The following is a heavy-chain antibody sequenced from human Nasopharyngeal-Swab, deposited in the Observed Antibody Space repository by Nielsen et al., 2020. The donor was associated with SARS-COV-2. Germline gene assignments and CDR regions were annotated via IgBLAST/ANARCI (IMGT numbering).Heavy chain of an antibody. CDR1: GFTFSSYS. Sequence: LKISCAASGFTFSSYSMNWVRQAPGKGLEWVSYISSSSSTIYYADSVKGRFTISRDNAKNSLYLQMNSLRDEDTAVYYCARDPGYSSSWYYNWFDPWGQGTLVTVSS. J-gene: IGHJ5*02. D-gene: IGHD6-13*01. CDR2: ISSSSSTI. V-gene: IGHV3-48*02. CDR3: ARDPGYSSSWYYNWFDP.